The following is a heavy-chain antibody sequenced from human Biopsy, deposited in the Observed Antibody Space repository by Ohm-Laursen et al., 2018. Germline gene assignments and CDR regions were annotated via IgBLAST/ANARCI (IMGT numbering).Heavy chain of an antibody. J-gene: IGHJ4*02. D-gene: IGHD3-9*01. CDR2: ITSSGAST. V-gene: IGHV3-23*01. CDR1: GSTFSTYA. Sequence: GSLRLSCAASGSTFSTYAMSWVRQAPGKGLEWVSSITSSGASTDFADSVKGRFTISRDNSKNTLYLQMNSLRAEDTAVYYCAKVSPTILSSFDYWGQGTLVTVSS. CDR3: AKVSPTILSSFDY.